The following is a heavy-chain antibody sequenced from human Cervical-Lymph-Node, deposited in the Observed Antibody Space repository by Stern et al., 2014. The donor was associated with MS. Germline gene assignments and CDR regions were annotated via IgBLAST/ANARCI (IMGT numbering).Heavy chain of an antibody. D-gene: IGHD6-13*01. V-gene: IGHV2-5*02. CDR1: GFSLSTSGVG. CDR3: TRRLVGTAAGKHAFDI. Sequence: VTLRESGPTLVKPTQTLTLTCTFSGFSLSTSGVGVGWIRQPPGKALEWLALIYWDDDKRYSPSLKSRLTITKDTSKNQVVLTMTNMDPVDTATYYCTRRLVGTAAGKHAFDIWGQGTMVTVSS. J-gene: IGHJ3*02. CDR2: IYWDDDK.